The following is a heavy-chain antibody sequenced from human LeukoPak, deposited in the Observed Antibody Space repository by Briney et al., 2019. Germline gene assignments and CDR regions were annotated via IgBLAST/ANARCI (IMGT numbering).Heavy chain of an antibody. CDR2: IYYSGST. J-gene: IGHJ4*02. V-gene: IGHV4-59*01. D-gene: IGHD3-9*01. CDR3: ARKLDWLSSRFDY. Sequence: SETLSLTCTVSGGSISSYYWSWIRQPPGKGLEWIGYIYYSGSTNYNPSLKSRVTISVDTSKNQFSLKLSSVTAADTAVYYCARKLDWLSSRFDYWGQGTLVTVSS. CDR1: GGSISSYY.